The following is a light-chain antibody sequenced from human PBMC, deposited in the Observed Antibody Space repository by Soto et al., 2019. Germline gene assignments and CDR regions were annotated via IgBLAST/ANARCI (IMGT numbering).Light chain of an antibody. J-gene: IGLJ1*01. CDR1: SSDVGGYNY. Sequence: QSALTQPASVSGSPGQSITISCTGTSSDVGGYNYVSWYQQHPGKAPKLMIYDVSNRPSGVSNRFSGPKSGNTASLTISGLQAEDEADYYSSSYTSSSTLYVFGTGTKVTVL. V-gene: IGLV2-14*01. CDR3: SSYTSSSTLYV. CDR2: DVS.